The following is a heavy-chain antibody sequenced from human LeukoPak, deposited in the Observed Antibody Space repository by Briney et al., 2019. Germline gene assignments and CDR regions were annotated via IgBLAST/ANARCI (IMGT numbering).Heavy chain of an antibody. CDR1: GFTFSSYS. CDR2: ISTSSNTI. J-gene: IGHJ5*02. Sequence: PGGSLRLSCAASGFTFSSYSMNWVRQAPGKGLEWVSYISTSSNTIHYADSVKGRFTISRDNAKNSLYLQMSSLRDEDTAVYYCARDRGTSGYLSWGQGTLVTVSS. V-gene: IGHV3-48*02. CDR3: ARDRGTSGYLS. D-gene: IGHD3-22*01.